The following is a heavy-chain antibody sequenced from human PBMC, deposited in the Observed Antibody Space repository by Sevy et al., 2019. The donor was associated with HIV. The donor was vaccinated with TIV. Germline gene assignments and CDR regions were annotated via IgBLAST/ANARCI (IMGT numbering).Heavy chain of an antibody. CDR1: GFTFSSYG. Sequence: GGSLRLSCAASGFTFSSYGMHWVRQAPGKGLEWVAVIWYDGSNKYCADSVKGRFTISRDNSKNTLYLQMNSLRAEDTAVYYCASALAASPYYYGMDVWGQGTTVTVSS. CDR2: IWYDGSNK. D-gene: IGHD6-6*01. J-gene: IGHJ6*02. CDR3: ASALAASPYYYGMDV. V-gene: IGHV3-33*01.